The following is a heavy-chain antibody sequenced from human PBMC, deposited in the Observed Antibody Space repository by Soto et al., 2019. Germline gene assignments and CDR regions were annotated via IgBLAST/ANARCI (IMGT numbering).Heavy chain of an antibody. CDR3: VKDLVPGGADV. Sequence: ASVKVSCKASGYSFTDYHMHWVRQAPGQGLEWLGRINPKSGGTSTAQKFQGWVTMTTDTSISTASMELTRLTSDDTAVYYCVKDLVPGGADVWGQGTTVTVSS. D-gene: IGHD3-16*01. CDR2: INPKSGGT. J-gene: IGHJ6*02. V-gene: IGHV1-2*04. CDR1: GYSFTDYH.